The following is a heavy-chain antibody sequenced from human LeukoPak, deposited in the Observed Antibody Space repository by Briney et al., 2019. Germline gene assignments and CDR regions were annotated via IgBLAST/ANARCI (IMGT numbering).Heavy chain of an antibody. CDR2: ISAYNGNT. CDR1: GYTFTGYY. CDR3: ARESCSSTSCYLRYYYGVDV. J-gene: IGHJ6*02. V-gene: IGHV1-18*04. D-gene: IGHD2-2*01. Sequence: ASVKVSCKASGYTFTGYYMHWVRHAPGQGLEWMGCISAYNGNTNYAQKLQGRVTMTTDTSTSTAYMELRSLRSDDTAVYYCARESCSSTSCYLRYYYGVDVWGQGTTVTVSS.